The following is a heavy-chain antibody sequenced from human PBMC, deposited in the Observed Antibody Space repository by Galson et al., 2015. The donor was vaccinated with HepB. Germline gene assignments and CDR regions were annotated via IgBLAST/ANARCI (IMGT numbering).Heavy chain of an antibody. V-gene: IGHV6-1*01. CDR1: GDSVSSNSAA. J-gene: IGHJ6*02. CDR2: TYYRSKWYN. D-gene: IGHD3-3*01. Sequence: CAISGDSVSSNSAAWNWIRQSPSRGLEWLGRTYYRSKWYNDYTVSVKSRITINPDTSKNQFSLQLNSVTPEDTAVYYCARAPIFGVVITDYYYGMDVWGQGTTVTVSS. CDR3: ARAPIFGVVITDYYYGMDV.